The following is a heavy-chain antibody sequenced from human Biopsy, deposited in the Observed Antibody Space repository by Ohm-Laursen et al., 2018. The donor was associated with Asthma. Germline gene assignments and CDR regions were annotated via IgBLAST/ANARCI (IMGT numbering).Heavy chain of an antibody. CDR3: ARTYFDFLTGQVHDAFAM. CDR2: INAANGNT. D-gene: IGHD3-9*01. Sequence: SVKVSCKTSGYTFINYAIHWVRQAPGHSLEWMGWINAANGNTKYSQKFQGRLTISRDTSASTAYMDLSSLRSEDTAVYYCARTYFDFLTGQVHDAFAMWGQGTMVTVSS. J-gene: IGHJ3*02. CDR1: GYTFINYA. V-gene: IGHV1-3*01.